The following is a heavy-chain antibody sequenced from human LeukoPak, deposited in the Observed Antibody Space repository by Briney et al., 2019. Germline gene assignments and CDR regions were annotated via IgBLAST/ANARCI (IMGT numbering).Heavy chain of an antibody. V-gene: IGHV4-59*04. J-gene: IGHJ5*02. CDR1: GGSISSYY. CDR2: IYYSGST. D-gene: IGHD4-11*01. Sequence: SETLSLTCTVSGGSISSYYWSWIRQPPGKGLEWIGYIYYSGSTYYNPSLKSRVTISVDTSKNQFSLKLSSVTAADTAVYYCARLEYGTLYPWGQGTLVTVSS. CDR3: ARLEYGTLYP.